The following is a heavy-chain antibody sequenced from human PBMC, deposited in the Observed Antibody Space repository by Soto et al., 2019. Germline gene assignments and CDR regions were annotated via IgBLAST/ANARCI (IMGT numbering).Heavy chain of an antibody. CDR2: ISAHNGNT. J-gene: IGHJ4*02. CDR3: ERGRDGDY. CDR1: GYTFTSYG. D-gene: IGHD6-6*01. Sequence: QVHLVQSGAEVKKPGASVKVSCKGSGYTFTSYGITWVRQAPGQGLEWMGWISAHNGNTDYAQKLQGRVTGTRDTSTSAAYMELRSLRSDDAAVYYCERGRDGDYWGQGARVTVSS. V-gene: IGHV1-18*01.